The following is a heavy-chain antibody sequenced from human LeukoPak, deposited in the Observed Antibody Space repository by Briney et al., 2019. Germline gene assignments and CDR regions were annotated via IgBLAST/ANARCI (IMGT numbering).Heavy chain of an antibody. Sequence: ASVKVSCKASGYTFTGYYMHWVRQAPGQGLEWMGWINPNSGGTNYAQKFQGRVTMTRDTSISTAYMELSRLRSDDTAVYYSARVDSYGVVIYFDYWGQGTLVTVSS. V-gene: IGHV1-2*02. D-gene: IGHD3-3*01. CDR2: INPNSGGT. CDR1: GYTFTGYY. J-gene: IGHJ4*02. CDR3: ARVDSYGVVIYFDY.